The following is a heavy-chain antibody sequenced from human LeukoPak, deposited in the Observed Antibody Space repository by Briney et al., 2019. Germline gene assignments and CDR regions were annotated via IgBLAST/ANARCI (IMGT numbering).Heavy chain of an antibody. Sequence: SQTLSLTCVISGDGVSINSAAWNWIRQSPSRGLEWLGRTYYRSKWFSDYTVSVRSRITINADTSKNQFSLQLNSVTPEDTAVYYCARTYYDSSGYHVATDYWGQGTLVTVSS. J-gene: IGHJ4*02. CDR1: GDGVSINSAA. CDR2: TYYRSKWFS. D-gene: IGHD3-22*01. V-gene: IGHV6-1*01. CDR3: ARTYYDSSGYHVATDY.